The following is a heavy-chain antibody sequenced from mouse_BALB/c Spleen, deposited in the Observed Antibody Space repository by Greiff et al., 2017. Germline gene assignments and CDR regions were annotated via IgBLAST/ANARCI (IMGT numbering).Heavy chain of an antibody. Sequence: VQLQQSGAELAKPGASVKMSCKASGYTFTSYWMHWVKQRPGQGLEWIGYINPSTGYTEYNQKFKDKATLTADKSSSTAYMQLSSLTSEDSAVYYCAREGAYDYDWFAYWGQGTLVTVSA. CDR2: INPSTGYT. V-gene: IGHV1-7*01. D-gene: IGHD2-4*01. CDR3: AREGAYDYDWFAY. J-gene: IGHJ3*01. CDR1: GYTFTSYW.